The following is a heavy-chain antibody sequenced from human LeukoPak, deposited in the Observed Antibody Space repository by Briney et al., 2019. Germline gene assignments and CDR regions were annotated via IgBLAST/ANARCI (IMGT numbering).Heavy chain of an antibody. Sequence: SETLSLTCTVSGGSINSSSYYWGWIRQPPGKGLEWIGSIYYSGSTYYNPSLKSRVTISVDTSKNQFSLKLSSATAADTAVYYCARAGSYYYYYMDVWGKGTTVTVSS. D-gene: IGHD3-10*01. V-gene: IGHV4-39*01. CDR1: GGSINSSSYY. CDR3: ARAGSYYYYYMDV. CDR2: IYYSGST. J-gene: IGHJ6*03.